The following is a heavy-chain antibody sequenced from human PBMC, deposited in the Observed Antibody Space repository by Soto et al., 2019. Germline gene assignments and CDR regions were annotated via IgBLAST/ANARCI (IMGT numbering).Heavy chain of an antibody. Sequence: PGGSLRLSCAASGFTFSSYEMNWVRQAPGKGLEWISYISSSGNTIYYADSVKGRFTISRENAKNSLYLLMNSLRAEDTAVYYCARERTERGLLHHYYYGLDVWGQGTTVTVSS. D-gene: IGHD1-26*01. CDR2: ISSSGNTI. CDR3: ARERTERGLLHHYYYGLDV. CDR1: GFTFSSYE. J-gene: IGHJ6*02. V-gene: IGHV3-48*03.